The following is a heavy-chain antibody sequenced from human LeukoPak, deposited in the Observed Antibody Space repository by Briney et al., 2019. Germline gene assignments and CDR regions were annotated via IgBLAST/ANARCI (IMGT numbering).Heavy chain of an antibody. CDR2: ISAYNGNT. V-gene: IGHV1-18*01. CDR3: ARTPGYDILTGYPSYFDY. CDR1: GYTFTSYG. D-gene: IGHD3-9*01. Sequence: GASVKVSCKASGYTFTSYGTSWVRQAPGQGLEWMGWISAYNGNTNYAQKLQGRVTMTTDTSTSTAYMELRSLRSDDTAVYYCARTPGYDILTGYPSYFDYWGQGTLVTVSS. J-gene: IGHJ4*02.